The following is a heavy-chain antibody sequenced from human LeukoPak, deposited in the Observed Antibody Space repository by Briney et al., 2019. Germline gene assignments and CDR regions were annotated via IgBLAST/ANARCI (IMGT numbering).Heavy chain of an antibody. Sequence: SETLSLTCTVSGDSISSSSYYWGWLRQPPGKGLEWIGSIYYSGTTYYNPSLKSRVIISVDTSKNQFSLKLSSVTAADTAVYYCGIVVVPAAIPGDAWGQGTLVTVSS. CDR3: GIVVVPAAIPGDA. CDR1: GDSISSSSYY. CDR2: IYYSGTT. V-gene: IGHV4-39*01. J-gene: IGHJ5*02. D-gene: IGHD2-2*02.